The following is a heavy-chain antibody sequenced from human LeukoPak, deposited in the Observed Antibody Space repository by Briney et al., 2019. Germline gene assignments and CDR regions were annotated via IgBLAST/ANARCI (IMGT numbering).Heavy chain of an antibody. CDR3: ARETYSNRNFDY. CDR1: GGSISSYY. V-gene: IGHV4-30-4*01. Sequence: PSETLSLTCTVSGGSISSYYWSWIRQPPGKGLEWIGYIYYSGSTYYNPSLKSRVTISVDTSKNQFSLKLSSVTAADTAVYYCARETYSNRNFDYWGQGTLVTVSS. D-gene: IGHD4-11*01. CDR2: IYYSGST. J-gene: IGHJ4*02.